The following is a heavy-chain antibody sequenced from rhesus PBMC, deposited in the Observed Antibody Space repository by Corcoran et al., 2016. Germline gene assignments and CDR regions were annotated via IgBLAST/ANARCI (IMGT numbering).Heavy chain of an antibody. Sequence: QVQLQESGPGLVKPSETLSLTCAVSGGSVSSSNWWSWIRQLPGKGMEWIGYISGSSVSTYYNPSLKRRVSFSTATSKEQFSLTLSSVTAAATALYYCARARYNWNYYFDYWGQGVLVNVSS. D-gene: IGHD1-26*01. J-gene: IGHJ4*01. V-gene: IGHV4-65*01. CDR2: ISGSSVST. CDR1: GGSVSSSNW. CDR3: ARARYNWNYYFDY.